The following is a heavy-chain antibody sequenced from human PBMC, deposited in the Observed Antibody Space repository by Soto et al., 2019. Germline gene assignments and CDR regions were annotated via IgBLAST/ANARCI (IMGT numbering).Heavy chain of an antibody. V-gene: IGHV1-69*13. CDR3: ANYYGSGSYYTGFDY. CDR2: IIPIFGTA. Sequence: SVKVSCKASGGTFSSYAISWVRQAPGQGLEWMGGIIPIFGTANYAQKFQGRVTITADESTSTAYMELSSLRSEDTAVYYCANYYGSGSYYTGFDYWGQGTLVTVSS. J-gene: IGHJ4*02. CDR1: GGTFSSYA. D-gene: IGHD3-10*01.